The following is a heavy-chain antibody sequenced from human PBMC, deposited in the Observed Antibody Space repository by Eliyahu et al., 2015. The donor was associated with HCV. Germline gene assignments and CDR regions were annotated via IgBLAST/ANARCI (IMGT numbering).Heavy chain of an antibody. Sequence: QVQLVQSGAEVTKPGASVKVSCKASGXTXTTYXFSWVRRAPGQGLXWXGXISAYNGNXXYAQKLQDRVTMTTDTSTTTAYMELRSLRSDDTAVYYCARCRDYYDTSGHYVGWSDPWGQGTLVTVSS. V-gene: IGHV1-18*01. CDR3: ARCRDYYDTSGHYVGWSDP. CDR2: ISAYNGNX. D-gene: IGHD3-22*01. J-gene: IGHJ5*02. CDR1: GXTXTTYX.